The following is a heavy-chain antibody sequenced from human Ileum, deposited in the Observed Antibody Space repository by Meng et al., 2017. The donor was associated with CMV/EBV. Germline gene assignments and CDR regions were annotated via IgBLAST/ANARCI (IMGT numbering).Heavy chain of an antibody. D-gene: IGHD3-3*01. J-gene: IGHJ6*02. CDR2: INHSGST. Sequence: SETLSLTCAVYGGSFSGYYWSWIRQPPGKGLEWIGEINHSGSTNYNPSLKSRVTISVDTSKNQFSLKLSSVTAADTAVYYCASVTPSDCDSWSGYPYGMDVWGHGTTVTVSS. CDR1: GGSFSGYY. V-gene: IGHV4-34*01. CDR3: ASVTPSDCDSWSGYPYGMDV.